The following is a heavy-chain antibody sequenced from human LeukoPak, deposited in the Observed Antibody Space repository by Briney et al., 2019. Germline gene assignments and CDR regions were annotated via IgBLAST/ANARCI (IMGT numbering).Heavy chain of an antibody. V-gene: IGHV3-23*01. D-gene: IGHD4-11*01. CDR1: GFTFSSYA. CDR3: ARDSLTTGPAYYYYGMDV. Sequence: GGSLRLSCAASGFTFSSYAMSWVRQAPGKGLEWVSAISGSGGSTYYADSAKGRFTISRDNSKNTLYLQMDSLRAEDTAVYYCARDSLTTGPAYYYYGMDVWGQGTTVTVSS. J-gene: IGHJ6*02. CDR2: ISGSGGST.